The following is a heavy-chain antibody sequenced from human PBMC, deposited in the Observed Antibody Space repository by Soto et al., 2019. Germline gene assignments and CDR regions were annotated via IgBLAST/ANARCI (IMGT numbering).Heavy chain of an antibody. V-gene: IGHV3-23*01. Sequence: GGSLRLSCAASGFTFSSHAMSRVRQSHGKGPEWVAASGSSGATYFADSVKGRFTISRDNSKNTLFLEMNSLSPEDTGVYFCAKKGSGGNWFDTWGQGTLVTVS. CDR3: AKKGSGGNWFDT. CDR1: GFTFSSHA. CDR2: SGSSGAT. J-gene: IGHJ5*02.